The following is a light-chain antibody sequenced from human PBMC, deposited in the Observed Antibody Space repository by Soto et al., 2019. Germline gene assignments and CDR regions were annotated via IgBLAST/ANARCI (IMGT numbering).Light chain of an antibody. J-gene: IGKJ5*01. CDR2: GAS. CDR1: QSVSID. CDR3: QQYGTSPIT. V-gene: IGKV3-20*01. Sequence: EIVITYSPDTLSFSPVERATLSCRASQSVSIDLAWYQQAPGQAPRLLIYGASTRATGVPPTFSGSASGTDFTLTISSLEPEDFVVYYCQQYGTSPITFGQGTRLEIK.